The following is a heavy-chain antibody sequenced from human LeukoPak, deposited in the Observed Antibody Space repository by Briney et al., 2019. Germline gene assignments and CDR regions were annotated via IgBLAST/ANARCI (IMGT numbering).Heavy chain of an antibody. J-gene: IGHJ5*02. Sequence: GGSLRLSCAASGFTFSDYYMSWIRQAPGKGLEWVSAISGSGGSTYYADSVKGRFTISRDNSKNTLYLQMNSPRAEDTAVYYCARDGSGKLNWFDPWGQGTLVTVSS. D-gene: IGHD3-10*01. CDR2: ISGSGGST. CDR3: ARDGSGKLNWFDP. V-gene: IGHV3-23*01. CDR1: GFTFSDYY.